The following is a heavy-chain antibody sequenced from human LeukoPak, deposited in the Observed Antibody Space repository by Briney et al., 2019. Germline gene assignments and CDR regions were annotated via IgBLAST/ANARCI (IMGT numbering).Heavy chain of an antibody. D-gene: IGHD1-26*01. J-gene: IGHJ4*02. CDR2: INHSGST. Sequence: SETLSLTCAVYGGSFSGYYWSWIRQPPGKGLEWIGEINHSGSTNYNPSLKSRVTISVDTSKNQFSLKLCSVTAADAAVYYCASTSLNSGSYYAFDYWGQGTLVTVSS. CDR1: GGSFSGYY. CDR3: ASTSLNSGSYYAFDY. V-gene: IGHV4-34*01.